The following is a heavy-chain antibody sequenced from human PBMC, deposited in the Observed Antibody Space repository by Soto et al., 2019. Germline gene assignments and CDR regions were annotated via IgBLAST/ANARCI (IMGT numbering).Heavy chain of an antibody. V-gene: IGHV4-59*01. J-gene: IGHJ5*01. CDR1: GGLISNYY. Sequence: SETLSLTCTVPGGLISNYYWSWIRQTPGKGLEWIGYLYYSEITKYNPSLQSRVTISVDTSNQLSLKLTSVTAADTAVYYCARESSLLLSDSGKKIDPWGQGILVTVSS. CDR2: LYYSEIT. D-gene: IGHD3-10*01. CDR3: ARESSLLLSDSGKKIDP.